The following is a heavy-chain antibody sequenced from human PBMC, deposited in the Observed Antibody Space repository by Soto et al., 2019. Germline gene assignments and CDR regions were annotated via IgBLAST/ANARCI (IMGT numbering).Heavy chain of an antibody. V-gene: IGHV1-3*01. J-gene: IGHJ4*02. CDR1: GYTFSTFP. CDR3: ARKDYYGSGIYNFDS. D-gene: IGHD3-10*01. Sequence: ASVKVSCKASGYTFSTFPIHWVRQAPGQNLEWMGWINAANGDTGYSQNFRGRVTITRDTSASTAYMELSGLRSEDTAVYYCARKDYYGSGIYNFDSWGQGTLVTVSS. CDR2: INAANGDT.